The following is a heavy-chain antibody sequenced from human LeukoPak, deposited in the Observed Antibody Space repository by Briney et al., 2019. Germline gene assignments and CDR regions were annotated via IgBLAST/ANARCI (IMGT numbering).Heavy chain of an antibody. CDR2: FDPEDGET. D-gene: IGHD1-26*01. CDR3: TPGVVGATTNAFDI. J-gene: IGHJ3*02. V-gene: IGHV1-24*01. CDR1: GYTLTELS. Sequence: ASVKVSCKVSGYTLTELSMHWVRQAPGKGLEWMGGFDPEDGETIYAQKFQGRVTMTEDTSTDTAYMELSSLRSEDTAVYYCTPGVVGATTNAFDIWGQGTMVTVSS.